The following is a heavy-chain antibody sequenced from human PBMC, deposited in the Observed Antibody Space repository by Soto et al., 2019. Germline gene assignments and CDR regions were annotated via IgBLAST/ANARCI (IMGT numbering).Heavy chain of an antibody. J-gene: IGHJ5*02. CDR1: GGSFSGYY. D-gene: IGHD2-2*01. CDR2: INHSGST. Sequence: QVQLQQWGAGLLKPSETLSLTCAGYGGSFSGYYWSWIRQPPGKGLEWIGEINHSGSTNYNPSLKSRVTISVDTSKNQFSLKLSSVTAADTAVYYCARGIIVVVPAANNWFDPWGQGTLVTVSS. CDR3: ARGIIVVVPAANNWFDP. V-gene: IGHV4-34*01.